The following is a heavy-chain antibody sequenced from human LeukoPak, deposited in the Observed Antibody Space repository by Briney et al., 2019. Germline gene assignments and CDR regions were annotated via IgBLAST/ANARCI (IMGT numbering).Heavy chain of an antibody. Sequence: GGSLRLSCAASGFTFSSNGMHWVRQAPGKGLEWVAVISYDGSNKYYADSVKGRFTISRDNSKNTLYLQMNSLRAEDTAVYYCAKDSTTHYYYGMDVWGQGTTVTVSS. D-gene: IGHD4-11*01. CDR2: ISYDGSNK. J-gene: IGHJ6*01. CDR1: GFTFSSNG. CDR3: AKDSTTHYYYGMDV. V-gene: IGHV3-30*18.